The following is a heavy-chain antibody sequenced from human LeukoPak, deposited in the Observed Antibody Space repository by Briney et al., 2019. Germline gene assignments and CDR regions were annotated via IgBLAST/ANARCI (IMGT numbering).Heavy chain of an antibody. V-gene: IGHV3-73*01. CDR2: IDKKDNLYAT. J-gene: IGHJ5*02. Sequence: GGSLRLSCAASGFTFSGSAVHWVRQSSGKGLEWVGHIDKKDNLYATAYAESVKGRFTISRDDSKDTAFLHMDSLKTEDTALYYCTRDRGTYNWFDPWGQGTLVTVSS. D-gene: IGHD2-15*01. CDR3: TRDRGTYNWFDP. CDR1: GFTFSGSA.